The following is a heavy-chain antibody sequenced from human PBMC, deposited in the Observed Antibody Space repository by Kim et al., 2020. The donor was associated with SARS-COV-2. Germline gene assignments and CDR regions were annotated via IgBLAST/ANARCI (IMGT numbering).Heavy chain of an antibody. CDR3: AKGGYSGYDSALDFDY. D-gene: IGHD5-12*01. J-gene: IGHJ4*02. Sequence: VKGRFTISRDNSKHTLYRQMNSLRAEDTAVYYCAKGGYSGYDSALDFDYWGQGTLVTVSS. V-gene: IGHV3-23*01.